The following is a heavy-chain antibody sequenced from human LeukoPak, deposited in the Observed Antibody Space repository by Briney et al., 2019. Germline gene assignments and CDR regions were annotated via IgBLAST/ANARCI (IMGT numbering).Heavy chain of an antibody. J-gene: IGHJ5*02. D-gene: IGHD1-26*01. CDR1: GFTFSSYG. Sequence: GGSLRLSCAASGFTFSSYGMHWVRQAPGKGLEWVAVISYDGSNKYYADSVKGRFTISRDNSKNTLYLQMNSLRAEDTAVYHCAKDGGSYYLLTWFDPWGQGTLVTVSS. V-gene: IGHV3-30*18. CDR2: ISYDGSNK. CDR3: AKDGGSYYLLTWFDP.